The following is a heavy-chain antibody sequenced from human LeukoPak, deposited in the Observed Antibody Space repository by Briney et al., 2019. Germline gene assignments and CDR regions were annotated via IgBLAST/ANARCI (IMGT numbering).Heavy chain of an antibody. D-gene: IGHD6-6*01. CDR2: ISAYNGNT. CDR3: ARPHSSSSYNWFDP. CDR1: GYTFTSYG. V-gene: IGHV1-18*01. Sequence: ASVKVSCKASGYTFTSYGISWVRQAPGQGLEWMGWISAYNGNTNYAQKLQGRVTMTTDTSTSTAYMELRSLRSDDTAVYYCARPHSSSSYNWFDPWGQGTLVTVSS. J-gene: IGHJ5*02.